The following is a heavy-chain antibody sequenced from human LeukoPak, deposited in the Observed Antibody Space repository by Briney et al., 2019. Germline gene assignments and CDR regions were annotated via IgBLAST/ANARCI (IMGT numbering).Heavy chain of an antibody. J-gene: IGHJ4*02. CDR1: GYTFTGYY. CDR2: INPNSGGT. Sequence: ASVKVSCKASGYTFTGYYMHWVRQAPGQGLEWMGRINPNSGGTNYAQKFQGRVTMTRDTSISTVYMELSSLRSDDTAMYYCARGRPESGGWGQGTLVTVSS. D-gene: IGHD1-26*01. CDR3: ARGRPESGG. V-gene: IGHV1-2*06.